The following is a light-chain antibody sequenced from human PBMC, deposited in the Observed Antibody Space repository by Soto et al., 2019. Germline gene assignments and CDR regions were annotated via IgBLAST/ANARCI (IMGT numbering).Light chain of an antibody. J-gene: IGKJ4*01. CDR1: QSISSW. Sequence: DIQMTQSPSTLSASVGDRVTITCRASQSISSWLAWYQQKPGKAPRLLIYTAASLQSGVPSRFSGSGSGTDFTLTISSLQPEDFATYYCQQSYSTPRLTFGGGTKVDIK. CDR2: TAA. V-gene: IGKV1-39*01. CDR3: QQSYSTPRLT.